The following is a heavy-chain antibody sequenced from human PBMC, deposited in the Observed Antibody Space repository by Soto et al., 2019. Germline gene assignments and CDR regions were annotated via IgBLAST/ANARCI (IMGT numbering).Heavy chain of an antibody. CDR2: ISSSSSYI. CDR1: GFTFSSYS. CDR3: ARDDAGSGWPFDY. J-gene: IGHJ4*02. D-gene: IGHD6-19*01. V-gene: IGHV3-21*01. Sequence: EVQLVESGGGLVKPGGSLRLSCAASGFTFSSYSMNWVRQAPGKGLEWVSSISSSSSYIYYADSVKGRFTISRDNAKNSLYLQMNSLRAEDTAVYYCARDDAGSGWPFDYWGQGTLVTVSS.